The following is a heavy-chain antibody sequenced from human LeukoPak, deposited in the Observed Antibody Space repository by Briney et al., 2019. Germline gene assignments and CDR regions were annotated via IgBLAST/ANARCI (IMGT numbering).Heavy chain of an antibody. V-gene: IGHV3-30*18. CDR3: AKDAGYYDSSGYYYYFDY. CDR1: GFTFSSYG. J-gene: IGHJ4*02. D-gene: IGHD3-22*01. Sequence: GGSLRLSCAASGFTFSSYGMHWVRQAPGKGLEWVAVISYDGSSKYYADSVKGRFTISRDNSKNTLYLQMNSLRAEDTAVYYCAKDAGYYDSSGYYYYFDYWGQGTLVTVSS. CDR2: ISYDGSSK.